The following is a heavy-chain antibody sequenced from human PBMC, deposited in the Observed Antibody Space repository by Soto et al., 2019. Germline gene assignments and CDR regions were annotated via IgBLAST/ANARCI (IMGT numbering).Heavy chain of an antibody. CDR1: GFTFSSYA. CDR2: ISGSGGST. V-gene: IGHV3-23*01. Sequence: GGSLRLSCAASGFTFSSYAMSWVRQAPGKGLEWVSAISGSGGSTYYADSVKGRFTISRDNSKNTLYLQMNSLRAEDTAVYYCAKGIAVAGYYYYGMDGWGQGTTVTVSS. CDR3: AKGIAVAGYYYYGMDG. J-gene: IGHJ6*02. D-gene: IGHD6-19*01.